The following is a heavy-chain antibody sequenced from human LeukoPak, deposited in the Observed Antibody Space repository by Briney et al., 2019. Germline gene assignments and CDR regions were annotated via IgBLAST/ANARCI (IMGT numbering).Heavy chain of an antibody. D-gene: IGHD3-3*01. V-gene: IGHV1-69*13. CDR2: IIPIFGTA. Sequence: GASVKVSCKASGGTFSSYAISWVRQAPGQGLEWMGGIIPIFGTANYAQKFQGRVTITADESTSTAHMELSSLRSEDTAVYYCARDGKITIFGVVINNWFDPWGQGTLVTASS. CDR1: GGTFSSYA. CDR3: ARDGKITIFGVVINNWFDP. J-gene: IGHJ5*02.